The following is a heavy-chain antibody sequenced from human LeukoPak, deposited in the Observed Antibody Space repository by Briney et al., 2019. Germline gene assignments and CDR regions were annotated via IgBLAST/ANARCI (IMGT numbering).Heavy chain of an antibody. J-gene: IGHJ4*02. CDR1: SASISSYY. Sequence: SETLSLTCTVSSASISSYYWGWIRQPPGKGLGWIGYIQNTGGTNYNPSLKSRVSISKDTSKNQFSLQVRSVTAADTAVYYCVKHGSGWSFDYWGQGTLVTVSS. V-gene: IGHV4-59*01. CDR2: IQNTGGT. D-gene: IGHD6-19*01. CDR3: VKHGSGWSFDY.